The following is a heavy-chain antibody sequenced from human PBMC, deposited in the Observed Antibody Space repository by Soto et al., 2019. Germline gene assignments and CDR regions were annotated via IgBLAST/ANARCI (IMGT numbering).Heavy chain of an antibody. J-gene: IGHJ6*02. CDR2: IDPSDSYT. D-gene: IGHD1-26*01. V-gene: IGHV5-10-1*01. Sequence: GESLKISCKGSGHSFTSYWISWVRQMPGKGLEWMGRIDPSDSYTNYSPSFQGHVTISADKSISTAYLQWSSLKASDTAMYYCASPTISGSYYYYCGMDVWGQGTTVTVSS. CDR3: ASPTISGSYYYYCGMDV. CDR1: GHSFTSYW.